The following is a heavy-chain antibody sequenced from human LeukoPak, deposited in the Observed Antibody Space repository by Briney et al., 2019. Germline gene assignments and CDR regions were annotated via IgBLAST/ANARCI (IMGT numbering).Heavy chain of an antibody. Sequence: VASVTVSCTASGGTFSSYAISWVRQAPGQGLEWMGGIIPIFGTANYAQKFQGRVTITADKSTSTAYMELSSLRSEDTAVYYCARGGPGIAAAGYAFDIWGQGTMVTVSS. D-gene: IGHD6-13*01. J-gene: IGHJ3*02. CDR3: ARGGPGIAAAGYAFDI. CDR2: IIPIFGTA. V-gene: IGHV1-69*06. CDR1: GGTFSSYA.